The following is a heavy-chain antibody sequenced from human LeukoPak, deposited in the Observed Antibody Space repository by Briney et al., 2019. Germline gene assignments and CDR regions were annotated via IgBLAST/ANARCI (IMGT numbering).Heavy chain of an antibody. CDR1: GYTFNTNY. D-gene: IGHD2-2*01. J-gene: IGHJ5*02. CDR2: INPSGDGT. CDR3: AKETPNAGWFDP. Sequence: ASVKVSCKASGYTFNTNYIHWVRQAPGQGLEWIGVINPSGDGTSYPQKFQGRVTLARDTSTSTIYMELSSLRSEDTAIYYCAKETPNAGWFDPWGQGTLVTVSS. V-gene: IGHV1-46*02.